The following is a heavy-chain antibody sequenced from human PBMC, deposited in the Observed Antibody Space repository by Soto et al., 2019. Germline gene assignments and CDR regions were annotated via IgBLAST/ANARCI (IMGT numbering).Heavy chain of an antibody. CDR1: GGTFSSYA. D-gene: IGHD4-17*01. J-gene: IGHJ4*02. CDR3: ARVGTATYGDYDFDY. CDR2: IIPIFGTA. V-gene: IGHV1-69*13. Sequence: GASVKVSCKASGGTFSSYAISWVRQAPGQGLEWMGGIIPIFGTANYAQKFQGRVTITADESTSTAYMELSSLRSEDTAVYYCARVGTATYGDYDFDYWGQGTLVTVSS.